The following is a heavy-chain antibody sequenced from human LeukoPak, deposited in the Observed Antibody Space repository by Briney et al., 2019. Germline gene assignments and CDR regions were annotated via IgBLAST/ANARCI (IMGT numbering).Heavy chain of an antibody. CDR1: GFTFSTYA. CDR2: ISGSGGST. CDR3: AKCVWFGELPHDAFDM. D-gene: IGHD3-10*01. J-gene: IGHJ3*02. Sequence: PGGSLRLSCAASGFTFSTYAMSWVRQAPGKRLEWVSAISGSGGSTYYADSVKGRFTISRDNSKNTLYLQMNSLRAEDTAVYYCAKCVWFGELPHDAFDMWGQGTMVTVSS. V-gene: IGHV3-23*01.